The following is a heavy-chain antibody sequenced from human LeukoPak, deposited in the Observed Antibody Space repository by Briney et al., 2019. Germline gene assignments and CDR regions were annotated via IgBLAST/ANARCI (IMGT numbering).Heavy chain of an antibody. V-gene: IGHV4-59*08. Sequence: PSETLSLTCTVPGGSISSYYWSWIRQPPGKGLEWIGYIYYSGSTNYNPSLKSRVTISVDTSKNQFSLKLSSVTAADTAVYYCARSNYRLAAQYYFDYWGQGTLVTVSS. CDR3: ARSNYRLAAQYYFDY. CDR1: GGSISSYY. D-gene: IGHD6-6*01. CDR2: IYYSGST. J-gene: IGHJ4*02.